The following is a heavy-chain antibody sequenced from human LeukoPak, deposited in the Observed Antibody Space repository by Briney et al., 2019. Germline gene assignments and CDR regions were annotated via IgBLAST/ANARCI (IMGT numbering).Heavy chain of an antibody. Sequence: GASVKVSCKASGYTFTGYYMHWVRQAPGQGLEWMGWINPNSGGTNYAQKFQGGVTMTRDTSISTAYMELSRLRSDDTAVYYCASRLGEYSGYDHTWGQGTLVTVSS. CDR3: ASRLGEYSGYDHT. D-gene: IGHD5-12*01. CDR2: INPNSGGT. J-gene: IGHJ4*02. CDR1: GYTFTGYY. V-gene: IGHV1-2*02.